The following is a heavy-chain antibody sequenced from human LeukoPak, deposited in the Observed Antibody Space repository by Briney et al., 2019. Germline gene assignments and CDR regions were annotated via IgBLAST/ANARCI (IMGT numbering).Heavy chain of an antibody. J-gene: IGHJ4*02. CDR1: GGTFSSYA. V-gene: IGHV1-69*05. CDR3: ARDLGLAVAATFDY. D-gene: IGHD6-19*01. CDR2: IIPIFGTA. Sequence: SVKVSCKASGGTFSSYAISWVRQAPGQGLEWMGGIIPIFGTANYAQKLQGRVTMTTDTSTSTAYMELRSLRSDDTAVYYCARDLGLAVAATFDYWGQGTLVTVSS.